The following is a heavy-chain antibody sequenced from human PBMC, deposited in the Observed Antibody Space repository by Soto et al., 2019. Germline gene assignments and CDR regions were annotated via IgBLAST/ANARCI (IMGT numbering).Heavy chain of an antibody. Sequence: PGESLKISCKGSGYRFTSYWIGWVRQMPGKGLEWMGMIYPGDSDTRYSPSFQGQVTISADKSINSVYLQWSSLKASDTATYYCARLGFNYDFLSGYYNVHHYYGIDVWGQGTTVTVS. J-gene: IGHJ6*02. CDR3: ARLGFNYDFLSGYYNVHHYYGIDV. D-gene: IGHD3-3*01. V-gene: IGHV5-51*01. CDR2: IYPGDSDT. CDR1: GYRFTSYW.